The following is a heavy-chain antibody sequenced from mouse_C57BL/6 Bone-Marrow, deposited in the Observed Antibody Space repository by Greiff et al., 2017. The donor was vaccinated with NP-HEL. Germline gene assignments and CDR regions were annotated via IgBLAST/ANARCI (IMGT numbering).Heavy chain of an antibody. CDR3: ARDEDYRGMDY. CDR1: GFTFSDFY. D-gene: IGHD2-12*01. CDR2: SRNKANDYTT. Sequence: EVMLVESGGGLVQSGRSLRLSCATSGFTFSDFYMEWVRQAPGKGLEWIAASRNKANDYTTEYSASVKGRFIVSRDTSQSILYLQMNALRAEDTAIYYCARDEDYRGMDYWGQGTSVTVSS. V-gene: IGHV7-1*01. J-gene: IGHJ4*01.